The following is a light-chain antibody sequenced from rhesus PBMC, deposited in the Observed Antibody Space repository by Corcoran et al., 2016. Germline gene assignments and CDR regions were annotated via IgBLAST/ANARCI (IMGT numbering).Light chain of an antibody. CDR1: QGISSY. V-gene: IGKV1-38*01. Sequence: DIQLTQSPPSLSAPVGDRVTITCRASQGISSYLACYQQKSGKAPNLLIYDASNLQSGVPSRFIGSGSGTEFTLTISSLQPEDSATYYCQERHSYPYSFGQGTKVEIK. CDR3: QERHSYPYS. CDR2: DAS. J-gene: IGKJ2*01.